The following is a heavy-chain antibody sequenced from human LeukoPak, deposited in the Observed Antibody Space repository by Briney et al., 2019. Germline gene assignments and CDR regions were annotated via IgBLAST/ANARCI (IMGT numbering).Heavy chain of an antibody. V-gene: IGHV1-18*01. CDR1: GYTFTSYG. J-gene: IGHJ4*02. D-gene: IGHD4-23*01. Sequence: ASVKVSCKASGYTFTSYGISWVRQAPGQGLEWMGWISAYNGNTNYAQKLQGRVTMTTDTSTSTAYMELRSLRSDDTAVYYCARDDYGGNSELYYSDYWGQGTLVTVSS. CDR3: ARDDYGGNSELYYSDY. CDR2: ISAYNGNT.